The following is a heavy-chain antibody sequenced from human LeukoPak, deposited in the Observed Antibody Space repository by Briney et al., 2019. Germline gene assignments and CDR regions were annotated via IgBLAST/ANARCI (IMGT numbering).Heavy chain of an antibody. CDR3: ASSGYYYGSFDY. J-gene: IGHJ4*02. CDR2: ISYDESNK. V-gene: IGHV3-30-3*01. Sequence: GGSLRLSCAASGFTFSNYEMNWVRQAPGKGLEWVAIISYDESNKYYADSVKGRFTISRDNSKNTLYLQMNSLRAEDTAVYYCASSGYYYGSFDYWGQGTLVTVSS. CDR1: GFTFSNYE. D-gene: IGHD3-22*01.